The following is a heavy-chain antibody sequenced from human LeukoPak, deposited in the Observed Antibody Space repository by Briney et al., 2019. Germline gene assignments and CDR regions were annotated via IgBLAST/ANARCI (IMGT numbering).Heavy chain of an antibody. D-gene: IGHD6-13*01. CDR1: GFTFSDYY. CDR3: ARDVSEGWQQLAGFDP. CDR2: ISSSGSTI. Sequence: GGSLRLSCAASGFTFSDYYMSWIRQAPGKGLEWVSYISSSGSTIYYADSVKGRFTISRDNAKNSLYLQMNSLRAEDTAVYYCARDVSEGWQQLAGFDPWGQGTLATVSS. J-gene: IGHJ5*02. V-gene: IGHV3-11*01.